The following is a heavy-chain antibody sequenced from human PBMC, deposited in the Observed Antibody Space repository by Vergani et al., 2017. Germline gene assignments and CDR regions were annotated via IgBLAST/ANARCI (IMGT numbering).Heavy chain of an antibody. CDR1: GDSISSGVYY. CDR2: IHYSENT. Sequence: QVQLQESGPGLVKPSQTLSLTCSVSGDSISSGVYYWNWIRQPPGKGLEWIGSIHYSENTNYNPSLKTRVTISVDTSKNQFSLTLTSVTAADTAVYYCASDTHSGQRVDRWGQGILVTVTS. J-gene: IGHJ5*02. V-gene: IGHV4-61*08. D-gene: IGHD6-19*01. CDR3: ASDTHSGQRVDR.